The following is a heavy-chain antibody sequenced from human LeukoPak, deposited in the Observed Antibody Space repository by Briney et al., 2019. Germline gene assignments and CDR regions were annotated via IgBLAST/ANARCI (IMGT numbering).Heavy chain of an antibody. Sequence: GGSLRLSCAASGFTFSSNTMSWVRQAPGKGLAWVSAIDGSGVTTFYADSVKGRFTISRDNSKNTLFLQMNSLRAEDTAVYYCAKGGPNFRGLNWFDPWGQGTLVTVSS. CDR2: IDGSGVTT. CDR3: AKGGPNFRGLNWFDP. D-gene: IGHD4/OR15-4a*01. V-gene: IGHV3-23*01. CDR1: GFTFSSNT. J-gene: IGHJ5*02.